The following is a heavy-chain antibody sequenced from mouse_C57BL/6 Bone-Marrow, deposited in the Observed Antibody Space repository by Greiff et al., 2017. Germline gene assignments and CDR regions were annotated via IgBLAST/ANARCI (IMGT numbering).Heavy chain of an antibody. CDR3: ARRYYSMDY. Sequence: VQRVESGPGLVAPSPSLSITCTVSGFSLTSYAISWVRQPPGKGLEWLGVIWPGGGTNYNSALKSRLSISKDNSKSQVFLKMNSLQTEDTARYYCARRYYSMDYWGQGTSVTVSS. J-gene: IGHJ4*01. CDR2: IWPGGGT. CDR1: GFSLTSYA. V-gene: IGHV2-9-1*01.